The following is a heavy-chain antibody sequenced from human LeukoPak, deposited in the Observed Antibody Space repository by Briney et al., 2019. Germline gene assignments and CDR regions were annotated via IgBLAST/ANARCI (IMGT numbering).Heavy chain of an antibody. D-gene: IGHD6-19*01. CDR3: ARDLAVAGNYFDY. CDR1: GGSVSSGSYY. V-gene: IGHV4-30-4*08. J-gene: IGHJ4*02. CDR2: IYYSGST. Sequence: SETLSLTCTVSGGSVSSGSYYWSWIRQPPGKGLEWIGYIYYSGSTYYNPSLKSRVTISVDTSKNQFSLKLSSVTAADTAVYYCARDLAVAGNYFDYWGQGTLVTVSS.